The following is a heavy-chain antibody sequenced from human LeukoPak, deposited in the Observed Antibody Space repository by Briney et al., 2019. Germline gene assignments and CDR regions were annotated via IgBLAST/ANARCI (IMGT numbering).Heavy chain of an antibody. J-gene: IGHJ4*02. CDR3: ARGPDYGDQMNFDY. V-gene: IGHV4-39*07. Sequence: SETLSLTCVVSGGSISSSSYYWGWIRQPPGKGLEWIGNIYYSGRTYYNPSLKSRVTMSVDTSTNQFSLNLGSVTAADTAVYYCARGPDYGDQMNFDYWGQGTLVTVSS. D-gene: IGHD4-17*01. CDR2: IYYSGRT. CDR1: GGSISSSSYY.